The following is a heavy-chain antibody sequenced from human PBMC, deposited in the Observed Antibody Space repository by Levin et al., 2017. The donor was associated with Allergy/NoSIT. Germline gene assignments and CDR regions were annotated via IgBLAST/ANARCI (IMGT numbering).Heavy chain of an antibody. D-gene: IGHD2-15*01. CDR1: GGYFSGSY. V-gene: IGHV4-34*01. J-gene: IGHJ5*02. CDR2: INHSGNT. Sequence: RSQTLSLTCAVYGGYFSGSYWSWIRQPPGKGLEWIGEINHSGNTNYNPSLKSRVTISVDTSKNQFSLKLSSVTAADTAVYYCVRGSFCSGGSCYSIWFDPWGQGTLVTVSS. CDR3: VRGSFCSGGSCYSIWFDP.